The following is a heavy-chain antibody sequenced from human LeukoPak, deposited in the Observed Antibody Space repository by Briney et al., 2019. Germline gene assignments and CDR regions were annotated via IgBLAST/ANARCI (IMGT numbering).Heavy chain of an antibody. CDR3: ARRPRGYYYDSSGLGAFDI. D-gene: IGHD3-22*01. Sequence: PGGSLRLSCAASGFTFSSYGMHWVRQAPGKGLEWVAVISYDGSNKYYADSVKGRFTISRDNSKNTLYLQMNSLRAEDTAVYYCARRPRGYYYDSSGLGAFDIWGQGTMVTVSS. CDR2: ISYDGSNK. CDR1: GFTFSSYG. J-gene: IGHJ3*02. V-gene: IGHV3-30*03.